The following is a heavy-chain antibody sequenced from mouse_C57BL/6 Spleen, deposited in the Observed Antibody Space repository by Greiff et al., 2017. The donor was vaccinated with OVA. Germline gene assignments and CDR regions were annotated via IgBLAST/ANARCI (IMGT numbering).Heavy chain of an antibody. J-gene: IGHJ3*01. V-gene: IGHV5-6*01. CDR1: GFTFSSYG. CDR3: ADYGSSSAY. Sequence: EVQVVESGGDLVKPGGSLKLSCAASGFTFSSYGMSWVRQTPDKRLEWVATISSGGSYTYYPDSVKGRFTISRDNAKNTLYLQMSSLKSEDTAMYYCADYGSSSAYWGQGTLVTVSA. CDR2: ISSGGSYT. D-gene: IGHD1-1*01.